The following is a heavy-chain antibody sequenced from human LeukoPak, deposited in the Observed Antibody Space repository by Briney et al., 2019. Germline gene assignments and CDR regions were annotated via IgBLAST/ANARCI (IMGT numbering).Heavy chain of an antibody. Sequence: ASVKVSCKASGGTFSSYTISWVRQAPGQGLEWMGRIIPILGIANYAQKFQGRVTITADKSTSTAYMELSSLRSEDTAVYYCAREQYSSSSWGFYGMGVWGQGTTVTVSS. CDR2: IIPILGIA. CDR1: GGTFSSYT. CDR3: AREQYSSSSWGFYGMGV. D-gene: IGHD6-6*01. V-gene: IGHV1-69*04. J-gene: IGHJ6*02.